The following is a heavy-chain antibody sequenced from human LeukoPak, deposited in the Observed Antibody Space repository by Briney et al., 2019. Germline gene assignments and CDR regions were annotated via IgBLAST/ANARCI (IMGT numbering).Heavy chain of an antibody. D-gene: IGHD3-3*02. CDR1: GGSISSSNW. CDR3: ARFLESSILGYYFDY. V-gene: IGHV4-4*02. J-gene: IGHJ4*02. Sequence: SSGTLSLTCAASGGSISSSNWWSWVRQPPGKGLEWIGEIYHSGSTNYNPSLKSRVTISVDKSKNQFSLKLSSVTAADTAVYYCARFLESSILGYYFDYWGQGTLVTVSS. CDR2: IYHSGST.